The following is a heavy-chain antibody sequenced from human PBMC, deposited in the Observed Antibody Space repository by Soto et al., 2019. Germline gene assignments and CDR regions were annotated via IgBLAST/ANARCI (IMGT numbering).Heavy chain of an antibody. Sequence: PGESLKISGKGSGFSFTNYWISWVRQMPGKGLEWMGNIDPVDSYANYSPSFQGHVTFSVDTSISTAYLQWSSLKASDTAMYFCARIESIARNWFDPWGQGTQVTVS. V-gene: IGHV5-10-1*01. J-gene: IGHJ5*02. CDR1: GFSFTNYW. CDR3: ARIESIARNWFDP. CDR2: IDPVDSYA. D-gene: IGHD6-13*01.